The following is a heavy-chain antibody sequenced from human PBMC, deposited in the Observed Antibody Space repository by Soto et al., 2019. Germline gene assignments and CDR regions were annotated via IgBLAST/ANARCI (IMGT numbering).Heavy chain of an antibody. D-gene: IGHD4-17*01. Sequence: QVQLVQSGAEVKKPGSSVKVSCKASGGSLSNYGISWVRQAPGQGLEWMGGIIPVFGKANYAQKFQGRVTIPADESTNIVYMDVTSLRSEDTAVYYCARGDATKIVVTTYYAMDVWGQGTTVTVSS. CDR2: IIPVFGKA. CDR1: GGSLSNYG. J-gene: IGHJ6*02. CDR3: ARGDATKIVVTTYYAMDV. V-gene: IGHV1-69*12.